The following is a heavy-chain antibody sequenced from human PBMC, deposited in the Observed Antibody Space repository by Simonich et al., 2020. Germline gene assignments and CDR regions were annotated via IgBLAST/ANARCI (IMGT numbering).Heavy chain of an antibody. V-gene: IGHV1-2*02. CDR2: FNPNSGGT. CDR1: GYTFTGYY. J-gene: IGHJ3*02. CDR3: ARDPVVPAAIRNAFDI. D-gene: IGHD2-2*01. Sequence: QVQLVQSGAEVKKPGASVKVSCKASGYTFTGYYMHWVRQAPGQGLGWMGGFNPNSGGTNYAKKFQGRVTMTRDTSISTAYMELSRLRSDDTAVYYCARDPVVPAAIRNAFDIWGQGTMVTVSS.